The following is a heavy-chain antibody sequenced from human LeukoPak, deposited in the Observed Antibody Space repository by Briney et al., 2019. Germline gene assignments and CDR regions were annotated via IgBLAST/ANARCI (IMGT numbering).Heavy chain of an antibody. CDR1: GYTFTSYA. Sequence: EASVKVSCKASGYTFTSYAMNWVRQAPGQGLEWMGWINTNTGNPTYAQGFTGRFVFSLDTSVSTAYLQICSLKAEDTAVYYCARDYGSGSYEAWFDPWGQGTLVTVSS. CDR2: INTNTGNP. J-gene: IGHJ5*02. CDR3: ARDYGSGSYEAWFDP. D-gene: IGHD3-10*01. V-gene: IGHV7-4-1*01.